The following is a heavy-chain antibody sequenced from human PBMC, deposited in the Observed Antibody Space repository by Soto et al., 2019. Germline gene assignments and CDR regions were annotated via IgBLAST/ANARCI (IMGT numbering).Heavy chain of an antibody. Sequence: QVQLVESGGGVVQPGRSLRLSCAASGFSFSSYGMQWVRQAPGKGLEWVAVISYDGSNKYYADSVKDRFTISRDNSKKTLYLQMNSLRADDTAVXXCVAXQXFFDYCGQGTLVTVSS. CDR1: GFSFSSYG. J-gene: IGHJ4*02. CDR2: ISYDGSNK. CDR3: VAXQXFFDY. V-gene: IGHV3-30*03.